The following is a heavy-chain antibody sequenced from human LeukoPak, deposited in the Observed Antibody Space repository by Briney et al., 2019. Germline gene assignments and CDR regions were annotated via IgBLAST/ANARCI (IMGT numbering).Heavy chain of an antibody. Sequence: SETLSLTCTVSGSISSYYWSWILQPPGKGLEWIGYIYTSGSTNYNPSLKSRVTISVDTSKNQFSLDLSSVTAADTAVYYCARQKCTSTSCLTKNAFDIWGQGTMVTVSS. CDR3: ARQKCTSTSCLTKNAFDI. CDR1: GSISSYY. J-gene: IGHJ3*02. D-gene: IGHD2-2*01. V-gene: IGHV4-4*09. CDR2: IYTSGST.